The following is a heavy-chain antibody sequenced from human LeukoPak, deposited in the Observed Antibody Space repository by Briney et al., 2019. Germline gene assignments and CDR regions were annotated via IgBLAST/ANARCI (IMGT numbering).Heavy chain of an antibody. CDR3: ARALTAYDSSGYVDY. Sequence: ASVKVSCKASGYTFTGYYMHWVRQAPGQGLEWMGRINPNSGGTNYAQKFQGRVTMTRDTSISTAYMELRSLRSDDTAVYYCARALTAYDSSGYVDYWGQGTLVTVSS. D-gene: IGHD3-22*01. V-gene: IGHV1-2*06. CDR1: GYTFTGYY. J-gene: IGHJ4*02. CDR2: INPNSGGT.